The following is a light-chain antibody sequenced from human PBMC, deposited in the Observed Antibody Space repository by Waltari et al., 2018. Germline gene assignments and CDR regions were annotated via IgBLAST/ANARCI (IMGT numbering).Light chain of an antibody. Sequence: QAGLTQPPSVSKGLGQTATLTCSGNADNVGHEAAMWLQQYPGHPPKLLAHRSTKRPSGVSERFSASRSGDTASLNIDGLQTDDEADYHCAAWDSRLSAWLFGGGTKLTVL. CDR1: ADNVGHEA. CDR2: RST. J-gene: IGLJ3*02. CDR3: AAWDSRLSAWL. V-gene: IGLV10-54*04.